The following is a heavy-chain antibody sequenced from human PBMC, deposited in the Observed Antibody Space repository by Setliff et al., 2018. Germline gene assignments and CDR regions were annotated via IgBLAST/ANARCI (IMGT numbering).Heavy chain of an antibody. CDR2: IIPVLGMT. J-gene: IGHJ4*02. V-gene: IGHV1-69*10. CDR3: ARPRSPKISIFGVTPFDH. Sequence: SVKVSCKASGDPFNAYGVSWVRQAPGQGLEWMGAIIPVLGMTDYAQKSQGRTTITADKSTSTAYMELSGLRSDDTAVYFCARPRSPKISIFGVTPFDHWGQGTLVTVSS. D-gene: IGHD3-3*01. CDR1: GDPFNAYG.